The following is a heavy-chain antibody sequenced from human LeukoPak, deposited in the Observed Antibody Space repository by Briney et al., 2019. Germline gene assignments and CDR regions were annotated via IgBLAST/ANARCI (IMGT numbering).Heavy chain of an antibody. CDR2: MYYTGST. V-gene: IGHV4-61*01. D-gene: IGHD2-21*01. CDR3: ARGPYVIDY. J-gene: IGHJ4*02. CDR1: GDSFSSGSYY. Sequence: SETLSLTCTVSGDSFSSGSYYWSWIRRPPGKGLEWIGYMYYTGSTNYNPSLKSRVTISVDTSKNQLSLKLSSVTAADTAVYYCARGPYVIDYWGQGTLVTVSS.